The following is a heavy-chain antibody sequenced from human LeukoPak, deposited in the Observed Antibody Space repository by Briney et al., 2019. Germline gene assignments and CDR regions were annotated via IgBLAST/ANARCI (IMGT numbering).Heavy chain of an antibody. CDR3: ASLVGDSGGYLDY. J-gene: IGHJ4*02. D-gene: IGHD3-22*01. Sequence: GGSLRLSCVASGFTVGSKYMSWVRQAPGKGVECVAVISHDGSTKYYADSVKGRFTISRDNSKNTLYLQMNRLRAEDTAVYYCASLVGDSGGYLDYWGQGTLVTVSS. V-gene: IGHV3-30-3*01. CDR2: ISHDGSTK. CDR1: GFTVGSKY.